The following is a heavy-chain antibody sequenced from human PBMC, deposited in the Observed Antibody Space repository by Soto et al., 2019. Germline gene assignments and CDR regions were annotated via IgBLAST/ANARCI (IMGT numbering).Heavy chain of an antibody. D-gene: IGHD1-26*01. CDR2: IYYSGST. V-gene: IGHV4-39*01. J-gene: IGHJ4*02. CDR1: GGSISSSSYY. CDR3: ARRELKWELLQRPDYYFDY. Sequence: QLQLQESGPGLVKPSETLSLTCTVSGGSISSSSYYWGWIRQPPGKGLEWIGSIYYSGSTYYNPSLKSRVTISVDTSKNQFSLKLSSVTAADTAVYYCARRELKWELLQRPDYYFDYWGQGTLVTVSS.